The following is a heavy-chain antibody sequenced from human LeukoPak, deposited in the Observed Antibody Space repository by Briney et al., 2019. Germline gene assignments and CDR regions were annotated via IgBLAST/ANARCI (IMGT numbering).Heavy chain of an antibody. CDR1: GGSISSYY. D-gene: IGHD3-9*01. Sequence: SETLSLTCTVSGGSISSYYWSWLRQPPGKGLEWIGYIYYCGSTNYNPSLKSRVTISVDTSKNQFSLKLSSVTAADTAVYYCARVAPYDILTGYKVRWFDPWGQGTLVTVSS. CDR3: ARVAPYDILTGYKVRWFDP. J-gene: IGHJ5*02. V-gene: IGHV4-59*01. CDR2: IYYCGST.